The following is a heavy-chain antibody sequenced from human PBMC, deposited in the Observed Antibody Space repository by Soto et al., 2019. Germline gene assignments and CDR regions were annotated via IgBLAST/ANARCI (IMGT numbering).Heavy chain of an antibody. CDR1: GYSFPTDL. Sequence: QVQLIQSGAEVKKPGASVKVSCKASGYSFPTDLITWVRQAPGQGLEWMGCISPSNGNTNYAQNFQGRVTLTVDISTTTAYMELRSLRSDDTAVYFCARDHKWDGMDVWGQGTTVTVSS. J-gene: IGHJ6*02. CDR2: ISPSNGNT. D-gene: IGHD1-26*01. V-gene: IGHV1-18*04. CDR3: ARDHKWDGMDV.